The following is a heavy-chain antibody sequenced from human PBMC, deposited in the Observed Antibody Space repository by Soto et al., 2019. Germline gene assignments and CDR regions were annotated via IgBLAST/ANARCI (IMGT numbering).Heavy chain of an antibody. J-gene: IGHJ4*02. CDR1: GFTFSSYA. V-gene: IGHV3-23*01. CDR2: ISGSGGST. D-gene: IGHD6-13*01. CDR3: AKDRDSSSSWYYFDY. Sequence: GGSLRLSCAASGFTFSSYAMSWVRQAPGKGLEWVSAISGSGGSTYYADSVKGRFTISRDNSKNTLYLQMNSLRAEDKAVYYCAKDRDSSSSWYYFDYWGQGTLVTVSS.